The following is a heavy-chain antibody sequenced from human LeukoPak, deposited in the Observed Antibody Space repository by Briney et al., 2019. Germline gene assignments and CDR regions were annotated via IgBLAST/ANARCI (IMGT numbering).Heavy chain of an antibody. J-gene: IGHJ4*02. CDR2: IDVSGGST. V-gene: IGHV3-23*01. CDR3: ARVTVTTTSDYFDY. D-gene: IGHD4-17*01. Sequence: GGSLRLSCADSGFTFSNYAMNWVRQAPGKGLEWVSLIDVSGGSTYYADSVKGRFTISRDNSRNTLYLQMNSLRAEDTAVYYCARVTVTTTSDYFDYWGQGTLVTVSS. CDR1: GFTFSNYA.